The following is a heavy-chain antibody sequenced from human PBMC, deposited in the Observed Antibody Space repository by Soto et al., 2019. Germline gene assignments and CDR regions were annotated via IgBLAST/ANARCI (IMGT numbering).Heavy chain of an antibody. CDR1: GFTFSSYS. D-gene: IGHD2-8*01. CDR2: ISSSSSYI. V-gene: IGHV3-21*01. J-gene: IGHJ4*02. CDR3: ARAFVLMVYARDYFDY. Sequence: PVGSLRLSCAASGFTFSSYSMNWVRQAPGKGLEWVSSISSSSSYIYYADSVKGRFTISRDNAKNSLYLQMNSLRAEDTAVYYCARAFVLMVYARDYFDYWGQGTLVTVS.